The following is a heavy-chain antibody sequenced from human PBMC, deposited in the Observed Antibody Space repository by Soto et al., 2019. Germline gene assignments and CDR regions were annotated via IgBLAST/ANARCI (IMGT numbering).Heavy chain of an antibody. Sequence: PSQTLSLPCAISGDSVSSNSAAWNWIRQSQSRGLEWLGRTYYRSKWYNDYAVSVKSRITINPYTSKNQFSLQLNSVTPEDTAVYYCARETDCGGDCYPDAFDIWGQGTMVTVSS. J-gene: IGHJ3*02. V-gene: IGHV6-1*01. CDR1: GDSVSSNSAA. D-gene: IGHD2-21*02. CDR2: TYYRSKWYN. CDR3: ARETDCGGDCYPDAFDI.